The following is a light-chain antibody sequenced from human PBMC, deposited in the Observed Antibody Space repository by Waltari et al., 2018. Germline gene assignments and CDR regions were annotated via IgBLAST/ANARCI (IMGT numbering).Light chain of an antibody. V-gene: IGLV1-44*01. CDR2: RHA. CDR1: SSHIGNNV. Sequence: QSVLTQPPSASGTPGQAVTISCSCSSSHIGNNVVNWYRLGPGTTPKLLIYRHARRPSGVPDRFSGSKSGTSASLAISGLRSEDEGDYFCAAWDDRLNGRWEFGGGTKLTVL. CDR3: AAWDDRLNGRWE. J-gene: IGLJ3*02.